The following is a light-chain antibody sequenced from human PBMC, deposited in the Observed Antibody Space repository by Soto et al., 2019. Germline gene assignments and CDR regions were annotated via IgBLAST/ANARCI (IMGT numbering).Light chain of an antibody. J-gene: IGKJ1*01. CDR3: HQYNSYSWT. CDR1: QSISSW. Sequence: DLQMTQSPSTLSASVGDRVTITCRASQSISSWLAWYQQKPGKAPKLLIYKASSLDSGVPSRFSGSGSGTDVTLTISSLQPDDFATYYCHQYNSYSWTFGQGTKVEIK. V-gene: IGKV1-5*03. CDR2: KAS.